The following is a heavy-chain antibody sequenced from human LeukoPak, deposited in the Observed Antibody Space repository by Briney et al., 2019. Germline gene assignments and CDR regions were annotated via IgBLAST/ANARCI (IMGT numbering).Heavy chain of an antibody. D-gene: IGHD3-10*01. J-gene: IGHJ4*02. Sequence: PSETLSLTCTVSGGSISSSSYYWGWIRQPPGKGLEWIGSIYYSGSTYYNPSLKSRVTISVDTPKNQFSLKLSSVTAADTAVYYCAIQYYYGSGSLDYWGQGTLVTVSS. CDR1: GGSISSSSYY. CDR3: AIQYYYGSGSLDY. CDR2: IYYSGST. V-gene: IGHV4-39*07.